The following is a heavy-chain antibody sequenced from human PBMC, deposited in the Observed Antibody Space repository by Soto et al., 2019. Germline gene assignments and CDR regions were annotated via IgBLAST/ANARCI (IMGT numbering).Heavy chain of an antibody. V-gene: IGHV5-51*01. Sequence: GESLKISCKDSGYYFTTYWIGWVRQMPGKGLEWMGIIYPGDSDIRYSPSFQGHVTISVDKSITTAYLQWNSLKASDTAMYYCARYWHYGGNLHGVFDIWGRGTIVIVSS. CDR3: ARYWHYGGNLHGVFDI. CDR2: IYPGDSDI. J-gene: IGHJ3*02. D-gene: IGHD4-17*01. CDR1: GYYFTTYW.